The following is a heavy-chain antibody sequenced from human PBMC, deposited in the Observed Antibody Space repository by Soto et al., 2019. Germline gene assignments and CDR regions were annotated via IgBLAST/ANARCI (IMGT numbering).Heavy chain of an antibody. Sequence: SETLSLTCTVSGGSISSSSYYWGWIRQPPGKGLEWIGSIYYGGSTYYNPSLKSRVTISVDTSKNQFSLKLSSVTAADTAVYYCARSCYDYVWAFDYWGQGTLVTVSS. CDR3: ARSCYDYVWAFDY. CDR1: GGSISSSSYY. J-gene: IGHJ4*02. V-gene: IGHV4-39*01. CDR2: IYYGGST. D-gene: IGHD3-16*01.